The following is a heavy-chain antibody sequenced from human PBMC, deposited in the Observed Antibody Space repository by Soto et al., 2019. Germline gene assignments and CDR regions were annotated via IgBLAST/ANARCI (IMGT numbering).Heavy chain of an antibody. CDR2: ISSSGRTV. D-gene: IGHD3-22*01. V-gene: IGHV3-48*02. Sequence: GSLRLSCAASGFTFSSYSMNWVRQAPGKGLEWVSYISSSGRTVYYVDSVKGRFTISRDNAKNSLYLQMNSLRDEDTAVYYCARDSYDSSGYSGYWGQGTLVTVPQ. CDR1: GFTFSSYS. J-gene: IGHJ4*02. CDR3: ARDSYDSSGYSGY.